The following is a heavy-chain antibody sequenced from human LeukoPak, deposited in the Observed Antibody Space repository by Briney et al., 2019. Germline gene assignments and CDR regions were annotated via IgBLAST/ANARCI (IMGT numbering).Heavy chain of an antibody. CDR3: ANYSGSSRWFDY. Sequence: PGGSLRLSCAAPGFTFSSYAMSWVRQAPGKGLEWVSGISGGGGSTYYADSVKGRFTISRDNSKNTLYLQMNSLRAEDTAVYYCANYSGSSRWFDYWGQGTLVTVSS. V-gene: IGHV3-23*01. D-gene: IGHD6-13*01. CDR1: GFTFSSYA. J-gene: IGHJ4*02. CDR2: ISGGGGST.